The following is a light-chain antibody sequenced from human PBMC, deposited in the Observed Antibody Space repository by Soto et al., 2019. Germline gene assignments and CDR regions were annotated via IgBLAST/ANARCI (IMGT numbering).Light chain of an antibody. Sequence: QSALTQPPSASGTPGQRVTISCTGTSSDVGGYNYVAWYQQHPGKSPKLLIYEVINRPSGVSNRFSGSKSGNTASLTISGLQAEDEADYYCNSFTSVNTWVFGGGTKLTVL. CDR3: NSFTSVNTWV. CDR2: EVI. CDR1: SSDVGGYNY. J-gene: IGLJ3*02. V-gene: IGLV2-14*01.